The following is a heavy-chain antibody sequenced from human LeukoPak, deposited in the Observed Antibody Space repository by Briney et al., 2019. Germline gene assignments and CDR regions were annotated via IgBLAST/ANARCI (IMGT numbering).Heavy chain of an antibody. CDR3: TTDRYYYDSSTDF. CDR2: IKSKTDGGTT. CDR1: GFTLSNAW. D-gene: IGHD3-22*01. J-gene: IGHJ4*02. Sequence: GGSLRLSCAASGFTLSNAWMSWVRQAPGKGLEWVGRIKSKTDGGTTDYAAPVKGRFTISRDDSKNTLYLQMNSLKSEDTAVYYCTTDRYYYDSSTDFWGQGTLVTVSS. V-gene: IGHV3-15*01.